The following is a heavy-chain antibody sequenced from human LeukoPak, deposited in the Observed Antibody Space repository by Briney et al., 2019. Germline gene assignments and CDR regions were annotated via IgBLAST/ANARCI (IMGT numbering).Heavy chain of an antibody. V-gene: IGHV3-30*18. J-gene: IGHJ4*02. CDR3: AKDPELTAWDSNYFDY. Sequence: GRSLRLSCVASGFTFSSYGMHWVRQAPGKGLEWVAVISYDGSKKYYADSVKGRFTISRDNSKNKMYLQMNSLRAEDTAFYYCAKDPELTAWDSNYFDYWGQGTLVTVSS. CDR1: GFTFSSYG. D-gene: IGHD3-10*01. CDR2: ISYDGSKK.